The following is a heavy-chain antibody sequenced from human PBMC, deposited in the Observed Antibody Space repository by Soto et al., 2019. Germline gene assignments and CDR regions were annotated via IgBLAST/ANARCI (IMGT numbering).Heavy chain of an antibody. Sequence: ASVKVSCKASGYMFTSYGISWVRQAPGQGLEWMGWISAYNGNTNYAQKLQGRVTMSTDTSTTTAYMELRSLRSDDTAVYYCGRIGGLSYVMDVWGKGTTVPVSS. CDR2: ISAYNGNT. J-gene: IGHJ6*04. CDR1: GYMFTSYG. D-gene: IGHD3-16*01. V-gene: IGHV1-18*01. CDR3: GRIGGLSYVMDV.